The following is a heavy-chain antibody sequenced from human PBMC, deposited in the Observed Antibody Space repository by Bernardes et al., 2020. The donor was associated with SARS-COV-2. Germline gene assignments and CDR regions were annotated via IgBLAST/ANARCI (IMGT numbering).Heavy chain of an antibody. J-gene: IGHJ6*02. CDR1: GGSVNSGGYF. CDR3: ARVPVTYHEGTGYYYDLDV. Sequence: SETLSLTCVVSGGSVNSGGYFWNWIRQHPGKGLEWIGYIYYGGSTYYNPSLKSRVNVSMDTSKNQFSLKLNAVTAADTAVYYCARVPVTYHEGTGYYYDLDVWGQGTAVTVSS. D-gene: IGHD3-22*01. CDR2: IYYGGST. V-gene: IGHV4-31*11.